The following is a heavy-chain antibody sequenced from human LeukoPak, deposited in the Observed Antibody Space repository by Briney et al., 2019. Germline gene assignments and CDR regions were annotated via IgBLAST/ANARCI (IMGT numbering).Heavy chain of an antibody. CDR2: ISSSSSYI. V-gene: IGHV3-21*06. Sequence: PGGSLRLSCAASGFTFSSYSMNWVRQAPGKGLEWVSSISSSSSYIYYADSVKGRFTISRDNAKNSLFLQMNSLRAEDTAVYYCAREIVVVPAAMDDYWGQGTLVTVSS. CDR3: AREIVVVPAAMDDY. CDR1: GFTFSSYS. D-gene: IGHD2-2*01. J-gene: IGHJ4*02.